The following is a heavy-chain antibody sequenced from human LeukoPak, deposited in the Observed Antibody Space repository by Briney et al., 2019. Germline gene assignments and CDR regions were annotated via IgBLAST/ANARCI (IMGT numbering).Heavy chain of an antibody. D-gene: IGHD2-15*01. CDR2: ISGSSSSI. V-gene: IGHV3-21*01. CDR3: AKDLDRYCTCGRCESDDY. Sequence: GGSLRLSCAASRFTFSSYIMIWVRQAPGKGLEWVSSISGSSSSIYYADSVKGRFTISKDNAKNSLYLQMNSVRAEDTAVYYCAKDLDRYCTCGRCESDDYWGQGTLVTVSS. J-gene: IGHJ4*02. CDR1: RFTFSSYI.